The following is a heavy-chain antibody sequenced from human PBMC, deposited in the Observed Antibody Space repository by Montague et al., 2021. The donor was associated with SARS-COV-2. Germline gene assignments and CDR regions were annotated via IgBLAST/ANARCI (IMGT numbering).Heavy chain of an antibody. Sequence: SETLSLTCTVSGGSISGYYWNWIRQPPGKGLEWIGDIYDSVSANYNPSLNSRVTISIDTAKTQFSLNVNSVTAADTALYYCARGGVRAARGLDYWGQGTLVTVSS. D-gene: IGHD3-16*01. CDR3: ARGGVRAARGLDY. CDR1: GGSISGYY. J-gene: IGHJ4*02. CDR2: IYDSVSA. V-gene: IGHV4-59*12.